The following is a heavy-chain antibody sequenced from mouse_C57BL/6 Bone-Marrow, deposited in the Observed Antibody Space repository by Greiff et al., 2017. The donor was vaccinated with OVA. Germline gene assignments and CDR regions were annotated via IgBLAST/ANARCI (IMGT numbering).Heavy chain of an antibody. CDR1: GFSLTSYG. D-gene: IGHD1-1*01. V-gene: IGHV2-2*01. CDR2: IWSGGST. J-gene: IGHJ4*01. CDR3: ARKGKIYYYGRGYAMDY. Sequence: QVQLKESGPGLVQPSQSLSITCTVSGFSLTSYGVHWVRQSPGKGLEWLGVIWSGGSTDYNAAFISRLSISKDNSKSQVFFKMNSLQADDTAIYYCARKGKIYYYGRGYAMDYWGQGTSVTVSS.